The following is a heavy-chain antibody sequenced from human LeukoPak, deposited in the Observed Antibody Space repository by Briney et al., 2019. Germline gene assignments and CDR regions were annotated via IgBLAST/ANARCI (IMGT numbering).Heavy chain of an antibody. D-gene: IGHD2-2*01. Sequence: SETLSLTCAVYGGSFSGYYWSWIRQPPGKGLEWIGEINHSGSTNYNPSLKSRVTISVDTSKNQFSLKLSSVTAADTAVYYCARVVVVPAASPPYCDYWGQGTLVTVSS. CDR3: ARVVVVPAASPPYCDY. J-gene: IGHJ4*02. V-gene: IGHV4-34*01. CDR1: GGSFSGYY. CDR2: INHSGST.